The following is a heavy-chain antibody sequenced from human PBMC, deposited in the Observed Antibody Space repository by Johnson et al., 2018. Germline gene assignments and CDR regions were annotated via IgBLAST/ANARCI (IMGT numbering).Heavy chain of an antibody. D-gene: IGHD4-17*01. Sequence: PQAPGKGLEWVSYISSSSSTIYYADSVKGRFTISRDNAKNSLYLQMNSLRDEDTAVYYCAREGTVTTGGAFDIWGQGTMVTVSS. V-gene: IGHV3-48*02. CDR2: ISSSSSTI. CDR3: AREGTVTTGGAFDI. J-gene: IGHJ3*02.